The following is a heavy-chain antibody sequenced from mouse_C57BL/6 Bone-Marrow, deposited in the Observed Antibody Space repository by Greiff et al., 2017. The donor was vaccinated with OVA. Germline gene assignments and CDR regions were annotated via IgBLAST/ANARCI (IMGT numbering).Heavy chain of an antibody. CDR1: GFNIQDDY. J-gene: IGHJ2*01. D-gene: IGHD2-1*01. Sequence: VQLPQSGAELVRPGASVKLSCTASGFNIQDDYMHWVKQRPEQGLEWIGWIAPEHGATEYASKFPGTATITAATSSNTAYLQLNSLASEDTAGYYCTTYGNFDYWGQGTTLTGSA. CDR2: IAPEHGAT. V-gene: IGHV14-4*01. CDR3: TTYGNFDY.